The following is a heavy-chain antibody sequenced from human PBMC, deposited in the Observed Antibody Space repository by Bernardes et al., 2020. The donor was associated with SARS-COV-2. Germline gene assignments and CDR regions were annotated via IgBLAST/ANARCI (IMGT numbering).Heavy chain of an antibody. V-gene: IGHV3-66*01. CDR1: GFTVSNNY. D-gene: IGHD3-10*01. J-gene: IGHJ4*02. CDR3: ARLNFITRRDY. CDR2: IYSGGST. Sequence: GGSLRLSCAASGFTVSNNYMSWVRQAPGKGLEWVSVIYSGGSTYYADSVKGRFTFSRDNSKNTVDLQMNSLRAEDTAVYYCARLNFITRRDYWGQGTLVTVSS.